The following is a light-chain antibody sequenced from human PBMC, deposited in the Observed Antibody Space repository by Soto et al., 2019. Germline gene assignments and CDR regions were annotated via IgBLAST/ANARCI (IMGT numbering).Light chain of an antibody. Sequence: QSSLTQSASVSRSPGQSITISCTGTSSDLGAYKFVSWYQQHPGKAPKLIIYEVSNRPSGVSNRFSGSKSGNTASLTTSGLQAEDEADYYCCSYTSSSTLYVFGTGTKVTVL. CDR2: EVS. J-gene: IGLJ1*01. V-gene: IGLV2-14*01. CDR1: SSDLGAYKF. CDR3: CSYTSSSTLYV.